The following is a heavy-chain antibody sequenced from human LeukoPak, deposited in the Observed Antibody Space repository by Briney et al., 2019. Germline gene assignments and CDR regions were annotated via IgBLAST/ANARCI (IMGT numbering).Heavy chain of an antibody. V-gene: IGHV3-9*01. D-gene: IGHD6-13*01. CDR1: GFTFDDYA. CDR2: ISWNSGNI. CDR3: AKDVDSSWYRDYFDY. J-gene: IGHJ4*02. Sequence: GRSLRLSCAASGFTFDDYAMHWVRQAPGEGLEWVAGISWNSGNIGYADSMRGRFTISRDSAKNSLYLEIDSLRPEDTALYYCAKDVDSSWYRDYFDYWGQGTLVTVSS.